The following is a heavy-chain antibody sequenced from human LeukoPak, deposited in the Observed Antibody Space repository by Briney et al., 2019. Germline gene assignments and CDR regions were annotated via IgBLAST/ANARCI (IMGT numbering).Heavy chain of an antibody. CDR3: ARGSGSHSAFDI. J-gene: IGHJ3*02. CDR1: GYTFTGYY. Sequence: ASVKVSCKASGYTFTGYYMHWVRQAPGQGLEWMGWINPNSGGTNYAQKFQGRVTITRNTSISTAYMELSSLRSEDTAVYYCARGSGSHSAFDIWGQGTMVTVSS. CDR2: INPNSGGT. D-gene: IGHD1-26*01. V-gene: IGHV1-2*02.